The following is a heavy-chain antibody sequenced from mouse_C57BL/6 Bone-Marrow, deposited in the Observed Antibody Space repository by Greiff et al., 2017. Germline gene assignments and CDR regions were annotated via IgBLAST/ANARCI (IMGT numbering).Heavy chain of an antibody. D-gene: IGHD2-14*01. CDR3: ARWYEIYYFDC. Sequence: VKLQESGAELVKPGASVKISCKASGYAFSSYWMNWVKQRPGKGLEWIGQIYPGDGDTNYNGKFKGKATLTADKSSSTAYMQLISLTSEDSAVYFCARWYEIYYFDCWGQGTTLTVSS. CDR1: GYAFSSYW. V-gene: IGHV1-80*01. J-gene: IGHJ2*01. CDR2: IYPGDGDT.